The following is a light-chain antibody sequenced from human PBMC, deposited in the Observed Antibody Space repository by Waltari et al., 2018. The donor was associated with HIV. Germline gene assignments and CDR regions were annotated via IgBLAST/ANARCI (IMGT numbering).Light chain of an antibody. CDR1: ELGGKD. CDR3: QAWGSTTSGV. V-gene: IGLV3-1*01. CDR2: QDN. Sequence: SYEVTQPPSVAVSPGQTATITCSGYELGGKDNCWYKQKPGQSPLLVIYQDNKLPSGIPERFSGSSSGHTATLTISGTLPMDEADYYCQAWGSTTSGVFGRGTRLTVL. J-gene: IGLJ3*02.